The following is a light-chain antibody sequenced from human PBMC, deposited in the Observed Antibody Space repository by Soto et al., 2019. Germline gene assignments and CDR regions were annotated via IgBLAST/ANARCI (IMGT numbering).Light chain of an antibody. V-gene: IGLV2-23*02. CDR3: CSYAGSSPPYV. CDR2: EVS. J-gene: IGLJ1*01. Sequence: QSALTQPASVSGSPGQSITISCTGTSSDVGSYNLVSWYQQHPGKAPKLMIYEVSKRPSGVSNRFSGSKSGNTASLTISGLQAEDEADYYCCSYAGSSPPYVFGTVTKVTVL. CDR1: SSDVGSYNL.